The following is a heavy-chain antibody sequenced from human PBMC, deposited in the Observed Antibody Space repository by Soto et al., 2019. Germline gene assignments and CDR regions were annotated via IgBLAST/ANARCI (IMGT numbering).Heavy chain of an antibody. CDR2: IYYSGST. CDR1: GGSISSGGYY. Sequence: PSETLSLTCTVSGGSISSGGYYWSWIRQHPGKGLEWIGYIYYSGSTYYNPSLKSRVTISVDTSKNQFSLRLSSVTAADTAVYYCASLEWELVTDAFDIWGQGTMVTVSS. D-gene: IGHD1-26*01. V-gene: IGHV4-31*03. CDR3: ASLEWELVTDAFDI. J-gene: IGHJ3*02.